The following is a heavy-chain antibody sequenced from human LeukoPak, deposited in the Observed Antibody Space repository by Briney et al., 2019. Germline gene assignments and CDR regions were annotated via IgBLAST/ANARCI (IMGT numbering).Heavy chain of an antibody. D-gene: IGHD3-10*01. CDR3: AREGAMVRGVYYYYMDV. V-gene: IGHV3-21*04. Sequence: GGSLRLSCAASGFTFSSYSMNWVRQAPGKGLEWVSSISSSSSYIYYADSVKGRFTISRDNSKNTLYLQMNSLRADDTAVYYCAREGAMVRGVYYYYMDVWGKGTTVTISS. CDR1: GFTFSSYS. J-gene: IGHJ6*03. CDR2: ISSSSSYI.